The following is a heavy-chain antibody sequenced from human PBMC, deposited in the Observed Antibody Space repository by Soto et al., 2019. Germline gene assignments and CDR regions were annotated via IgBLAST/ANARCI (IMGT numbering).Heavy chain of an antibody. CDR3: ARGPSSLTRFDY. D-gene: IGHD2-2*01. Sequence: GGALRLSCAASGFTFSSYAMHWVRQAPGKGLEWVAVISYDGSNKYYADSVKGRFTISRDNSKNTLYLQMNSLRVEDTAVYYCARGPSSLTRFDYWGQGTLVTVSS. CDR1: GFTFSSYA. CDR2: ISYDGSNK. J-gene: IGHJ4*02. V-gene: IGHV3-30-3*01.